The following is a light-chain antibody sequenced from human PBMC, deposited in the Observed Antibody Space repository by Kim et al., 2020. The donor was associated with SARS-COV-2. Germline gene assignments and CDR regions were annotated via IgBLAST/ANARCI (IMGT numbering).Light chain of an antibody. Sequence: DIQMTQSPSSLSASVGDRVTITCRASQSISSYLNWYQQKPGEAPKLLIYAASSLQSGVPSRFSGSGSGTDFTLTISSLQPEDFATYYCQQSYSTPPTFGGGTKVEI. CDR2: AAS. J-gene: IGKJ4*01. CDR3: QQSYSTPPT. CDR1: QSISSY. V-gene: IGKV1-39*01.